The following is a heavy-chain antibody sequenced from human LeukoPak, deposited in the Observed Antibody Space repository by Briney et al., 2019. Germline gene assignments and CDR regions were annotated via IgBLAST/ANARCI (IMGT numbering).Heavy chain of an antibody. CDR2: IDYSGNT. CDR1: GGSISSSSYN. V-gene: IGHV4-39*01. CDR3: ARPPGIAAAWFDP. J-gene: IGHJ5*02. Sequence: SETLSLTCTVSGGSISSSSYNWCWIRQPPGKGLEWIGNIDYSGNTYYNPSLQSRVTISVDKSKNQFSLKLNSVTAADTAMYYCARPPGIAAAWFDPWGQGTLVTVSS. D-gene: IGHD6-13*01.